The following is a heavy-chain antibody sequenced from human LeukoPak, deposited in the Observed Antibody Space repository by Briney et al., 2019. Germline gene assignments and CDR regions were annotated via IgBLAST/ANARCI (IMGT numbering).Heavy chain of an antibody. CDR1: GGSFSGYY. J-gene: IGHJ4*02. CDR2: INHSGST. V-gene: IGHV4-34*01. CDR3: ARLGYSSGWYQRGYFDY. D-gene: IGHD6-19*01. Sequence: PSETLSLTCAVYGGSFSGYYWSWIRQPPGKGLEWIGEINHSGSTNYNPSLKSRVTISVDTSKNQFSLKLSSVTAADTAVYYCARLGYSSGWYQRGYFDYWGQGTLVTVSS.